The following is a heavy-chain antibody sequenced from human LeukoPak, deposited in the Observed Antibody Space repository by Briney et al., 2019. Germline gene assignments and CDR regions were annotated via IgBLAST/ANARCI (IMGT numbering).Heavy chain of an antibody. D-gene: IGHD3-10*01. CDR2: INPNSGGT. Sequence: ASVKVSCKASGYTFTGYYMHWVRQAPGQGLEWMGWINPNSGGTNYAQKFQGRVTMTRDTSITTAYMELSRLRSDETAVYYCARTYYYGSGSYSEGASKIWGQGTMVTVSS. V-gene: IGHV1-2*02. CDR1: GYTFTGYY. CDR3: ARTYYYGSGSYSEGASKI. J-gene: IGHJ3*02.